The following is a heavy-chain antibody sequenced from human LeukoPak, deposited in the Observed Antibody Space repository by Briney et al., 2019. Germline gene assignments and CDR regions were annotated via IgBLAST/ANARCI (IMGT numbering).Heavy chain of an antibody. V-gene: IGHV3-74*01. CDR1: GFTFSSFW. CDR3: AKRTDASRYSGSDY. CDR2: INSDGSST. J-gene: IGHJ4*02. Sequence: PGGSLRLSCAASGFTFSSFWMHWVRQAPGKGLAWVSRINSDGSSTSYADSVKGRFTISRDNAKNTLYLQMNSLRAEDSAVYFCAKRTDASRYSGSDYWGQGTLVTVSS. D-gene: IGHD5-12*01.